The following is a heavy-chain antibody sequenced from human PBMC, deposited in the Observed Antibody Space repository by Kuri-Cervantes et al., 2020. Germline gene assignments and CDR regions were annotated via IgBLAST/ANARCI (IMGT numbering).Heavy chain of an antibody. J-gene: IGHJ6*02. D-gene: IGHD5-18*01. CDR2: MKPKSGNT. CDR1: GYTLTSYD. CDR3: ARTTRIQLWLMDV. Sequence: ASVKGSCKASGYTLTSYDINWVRQVTGQGLEWMGWMKPKSGNTGYAQKFQGRVTMTRNTSISTAYMELSSLRSEDTAVYYCARTTRIQLWLMDVWGQGTTVTVSS. V-gene: IGHV1-8*01.